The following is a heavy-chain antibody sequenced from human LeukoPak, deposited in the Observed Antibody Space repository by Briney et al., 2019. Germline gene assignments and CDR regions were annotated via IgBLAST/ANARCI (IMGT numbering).Heavy chain of an antibody. CDR2: INPSGGST. D-gene: IGHD5-24*01. J-gene: IGHJ4*02. V-gene: IGHV1-46*01. CDR3: ARDRWGNVEMATSIDY. Sequence: ASVKVSCKASGYTFTSCYMHWVRQAPGQGLEWMGIINPSGGSTSYAQKFQGRVTMTRDTSTGTVYMEPSSLRSEDTAVYYCARDRWGNVEMATSIDYWGQGTLVTVSS. CDR1: GYTFTSCY.